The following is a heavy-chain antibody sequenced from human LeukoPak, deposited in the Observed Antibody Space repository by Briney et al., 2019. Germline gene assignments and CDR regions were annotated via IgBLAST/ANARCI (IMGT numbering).Heavy chain of an antibody. V-gene: IGHV1-2*02. Sequence: ASVKVSCKASGYTFTGYYMHWVRQAPGQGLEWMGWINPNSGGTNYAQKFQGRVTMTRDTSISTAYMELSRLRSDDTAVYYCAREDYGSGSIWPHYYYHYMDVWGKGTTVTVSS. CDR2: INPNSGGT. J-gene: IGHJ6*03. D-gene: IGHD3-10*01. CDR3: AREDYGSGSIWPHYYYHYMDV. CDR1: GYTFTGYY.